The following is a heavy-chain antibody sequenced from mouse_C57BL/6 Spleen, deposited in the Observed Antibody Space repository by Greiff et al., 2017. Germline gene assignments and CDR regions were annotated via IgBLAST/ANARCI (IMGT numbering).Heavy chain of an antibody. V-gene: IGHV3-6*01. CDR1: GYSITSGYY. CDR3: ARVGSSVGYAMDY. Sequence: EVQLVESGPGLVKPSQSLSLTCSVTGYSITSGYYWNWIRQFPGNKLEWMGYISYDGSNNYNPSLKNRISITRDTSKNQFFLKLNSVTTEDTATYYCARVGSSVGYAMDYWGQGTSVTVSS. CDR2: ISYDGSN. J-gene: IGHJ4*01. D-gene: IGHD1-1*01.